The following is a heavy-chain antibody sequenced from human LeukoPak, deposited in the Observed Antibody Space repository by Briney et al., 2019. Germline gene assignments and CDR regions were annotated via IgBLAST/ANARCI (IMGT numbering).Heavy chain of an antibody. V-gene: IGHV3-30*18. Sequence: GRSLRLSCSASGFTFSSYGMHWVRQAPDKGLEWVAIISYVESHKFYAESVQGRFTISRDNSKNTLYLQMNSLRAEDTAVYYCAKSYSAYTSGWFFDYWGQGALVTVSS. CDR2: ISYVESHK. CDR1: GFTFSSYG. CDR3: AKSYSAYTSGWFFDY. J-gene: IGHJ4*02. D-gene: IGHD6-19*01.